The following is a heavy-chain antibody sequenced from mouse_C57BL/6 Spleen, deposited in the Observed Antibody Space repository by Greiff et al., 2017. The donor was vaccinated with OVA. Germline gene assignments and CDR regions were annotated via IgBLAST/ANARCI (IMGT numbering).Heavy chain of an antibody. V-gene: IGHV5-17*01. D-gene: IGHD4-1*01. CDR3: ARPLTGWFAY. Sequence: EVQGVESGGGLVKPGGSLKLSCAASGFTFSDYGMHWVRQAPEKGLEWVAYISSGSSTIYYADTVKGRFTISRDNAKNTLFLQMTSLRSEDTAMYYCARPLTGWFAYWGQGTLVTVSA. CDR2: ISSGSSTI. J-gene: IGHJ3*01. CDR1: GFTFSDYG.